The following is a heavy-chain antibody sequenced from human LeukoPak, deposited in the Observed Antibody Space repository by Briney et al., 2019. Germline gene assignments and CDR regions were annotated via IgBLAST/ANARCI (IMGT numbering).Heavy chain of an antibody. CDR1: GYTFTGYY. V-gene: IGHV1-2*02. CDR3: ARDIEELTLGDHYYYMDV. Sequence: ASVKVSCKASGYTFTGYYMHWVRQAPGQGLEWMGWINPNSGGTNYAQKFQGRVTMTRDTSISTAYMELSRLRSDDTAVYYCARDIEELTLGDHYYYMDVWGKGTTVTISS. D-gene: IGHD1-26*01. J-gene: IGHJ6*03. CDR2: INPNSGGT.